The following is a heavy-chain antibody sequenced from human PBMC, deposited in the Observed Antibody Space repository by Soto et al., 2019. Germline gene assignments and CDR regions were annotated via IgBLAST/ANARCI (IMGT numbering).Heavy chain of an antibody. CDR1: GGTFSSYT. Sequence: ASVKVSCKASGGTFSSYTISWVRQAPXQGLEWMGRIIPILGIANYAQKFQGRVTITADKSTSTAYMELSSLRSEDTAVYYCARGPRSWVAGPNYYFDYWGQGTLVTVSS. CDR2: IIPILGIA. J-gene: IGHJ4*02. V-gene: IGHV1-69*02. CDR3: ARGPRSWVAGPNYYFDY. D-gene: IGHD6-13*01.